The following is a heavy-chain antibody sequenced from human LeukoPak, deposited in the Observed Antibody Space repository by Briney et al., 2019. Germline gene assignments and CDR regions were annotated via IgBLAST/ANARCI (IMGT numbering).Heavy chain of an antibody. Sequence: ASVKVSCKASGYTFTGYYMHWVRQAPGQGLEWMGWINPNSGGTNYAQKFQGRVTMTRDTSISTAYMELSRLRSDDTAVYYCARDYYDSSGYYATMVGIDYWDQGTLVTVSS. V-gene: IGHV1-2*02. CDR1: GYTFTGYY. J-gene: IGHJ4*02. CDR3: ARDYYDSSGYYATMVGIDY. CDR2: INPNSGGT. D-gene: IGHD3-22*01.